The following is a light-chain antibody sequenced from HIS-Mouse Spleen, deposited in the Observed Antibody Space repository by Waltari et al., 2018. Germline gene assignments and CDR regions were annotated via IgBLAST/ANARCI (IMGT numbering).Light chain of an antibody. J-gene: IGLJ2*01. CDR3: QVWDSSSDHPV. CDR2: DDS. V-gene: IGLV3-21*03. Sequence: SYVLTQPPSVSVAPGKTARITCGGNNIGSKSVHWYQQKPGQAPVLVVYDDSDRPSGTPERFSGSNSGNTATLTISRVEAGDESDYYCQVWDSSSDHPVFGGGTK. CDR1: NIGSKS.